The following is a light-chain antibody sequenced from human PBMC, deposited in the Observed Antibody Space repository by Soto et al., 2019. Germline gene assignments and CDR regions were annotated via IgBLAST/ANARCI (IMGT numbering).Light chain of an antibody. CDR1: SSDVGGYDY. J-gene: IGLJ2*01. Sequence: QSALTQPASVSGSLGQSITISCTGTSSDVGGYDYVSWYQQHPDNAPKLIIFDVGDRPSGVSNRFSGSKSGNTASLTISGLQADDEADYYCSSYAITTTVIFGGGTKLTVL. V-gene: IGLV2-14*01. CDR2: DVG. CDR3: SSYAITTTVI.